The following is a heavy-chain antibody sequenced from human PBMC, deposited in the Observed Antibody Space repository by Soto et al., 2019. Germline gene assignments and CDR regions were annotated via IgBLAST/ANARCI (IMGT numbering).Heavy chain of an antibody. Sequence: ASVKVSCKASGFSFTGYYIHWLRQAPGQGLEWMGWINAHSGGTEFAQKFQGRVTLTRDTSISTAYMTLSGLKSDDTAVYYCAKDLTRQLAYWLDPWGQGTQVTVPQ. CDR2: INAHSGGT. CDR1: GFSFTGYY. CDR3: AKDLTRQLAYWLDP. V-gene: IGHV1-2*02. J-gene: IGHJ5*02. D-gene: IGHD6-6*01.